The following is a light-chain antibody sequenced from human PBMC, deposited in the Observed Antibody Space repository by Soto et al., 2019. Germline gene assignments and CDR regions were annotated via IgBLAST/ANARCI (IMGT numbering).Light chain of an antibody. Sequence: EVVLTQSPAPLSLSPGERATLSCRTSQSVSNYLAWYQRKPGQAPRLLIYDASNRATGIPARFSGSGSGTDFTLTISSLEPEDFAVYYCQQRYSGWTFGQGTKVDIK. CDR3: QQRYSGWT. CDR1: QSVSNY. CDR2: DAS. V-gene: IGKV3-11*01. J-gene: IGKJ1*01.